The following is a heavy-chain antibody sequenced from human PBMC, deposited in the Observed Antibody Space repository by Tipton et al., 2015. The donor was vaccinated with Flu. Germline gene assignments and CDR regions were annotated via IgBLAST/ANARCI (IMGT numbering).Heavy chain of an antibody. CDR3: AKVIPEKVAGLDY. CDR2: IYSDGNT. CDR1: GFTVSTNY. J-gene: IGHJ4*02. D-gene: IGHD6-19*01. V-gene: IGHV3-53*01. Sequence: SLRLSCAASGFTVSTNYMSWVRQAPGEGLEWVSLIYSDGNTYYADSVKGRFTISRDNSKNTLYLRMNSLRAEDTAIYYCAKVIPEKVAGLDYWGQGTLVTVSS.